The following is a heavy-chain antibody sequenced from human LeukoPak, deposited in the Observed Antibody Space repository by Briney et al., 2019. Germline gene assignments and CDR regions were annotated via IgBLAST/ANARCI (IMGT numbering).Heavy chain of an antibody. D-gene: IGHD1-26*01. V-gene: IGHV3-21*01. CDR3: AVRRIVGATKDAFDI. CDR1: GFTFSSYS. Sequence: PGGSLRLSCAASGFTFSSYSMNWVRQAPGKGLERVSSIRSSSSYIYYADSVKGRFTISRDNAKNTLYLQMNSMRAEDTAVYYCAVRRIVGATKDAFDIWGEGTLVTVSS. J-gene: IGHJ3*02. CDR2: IRSSSSYI.